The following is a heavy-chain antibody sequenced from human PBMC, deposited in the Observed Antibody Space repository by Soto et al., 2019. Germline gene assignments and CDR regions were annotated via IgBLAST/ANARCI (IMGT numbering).Heavy chain of an antibody. CDR1: GGSISSGGYY. V-gene: IGHV4-31*03. D-gene: IGHD2-2*01. CDR3: ARSVVYQLPIDY. J-gene: IGHJ4*02. Sequence: SETLSLTCTVSGGSISSGGYYWSWIRQHPGKGLEWIGYIYYSGSTYYNPSLKSRVTISVDTSKNQFSLKLSSVTAADTAVYYCARSVVYQLPIDYWGQGTLVTVSS. CDR2: IYYSGST.